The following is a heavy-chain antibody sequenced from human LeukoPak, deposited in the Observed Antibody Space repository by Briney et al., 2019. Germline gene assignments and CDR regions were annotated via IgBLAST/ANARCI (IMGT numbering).Heavy chain of an antibody. CDR3: AKADGSYKTLIDY. V-gene: IGHV3-23*01. J-gene: IGHJ4*02. Sequence: GGSLRLSCAASGFTFSICAMNWVRQAPGKGLEWVSGISGSGGSTYYADSVKGRFTISKDSSKNTVYLQMNSLRAEDTAVYYCAKADGSYKTLIDYWGQGTLVTVSS. D-gene: IGHD3-10*01. CDR1: GFTFSICA. CDR2: ISGSGGST.